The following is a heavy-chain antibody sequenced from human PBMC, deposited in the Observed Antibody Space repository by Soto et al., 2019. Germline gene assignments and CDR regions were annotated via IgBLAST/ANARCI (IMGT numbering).Heavy chain of an antibody. CDR3: ASPAKAGDPDAFDI. V-gene: IGHV3-7*01. CDR2: IKQDGSEK. CDR1: GFTFSSYW. Sequence: GGSLRLSCAASGFTFSSYWMSWVRQAPGKGLEWVANIKQDGSEKYYVDSVKGRFTISRDNAKNSLYLQMNSLRAEDTAVYYCASPAKAGDPDAFDIWGQRTMVTVSS. D-gene: IGHD2-21*01. J-gene: IGHJ3*02.